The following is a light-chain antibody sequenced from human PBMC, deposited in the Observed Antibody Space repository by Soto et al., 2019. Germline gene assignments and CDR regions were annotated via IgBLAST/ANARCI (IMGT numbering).Light chain of an antibody. Sequence: EIVLTQSPATLALSPGERAILSCRASQSVSSSYLAWYQQKPGQAPRLLIYGASTRATGIPARFSGSGSGTEFTLTISSLQSEDFAVYYCQQYNNWPLITFGQGTRLEIK. J-gene: IGKJ5*01. V-gene: IGKV3-15*01. CDR3: QQYNNWPLIT. CDR1: QSVSSSY. CDR2: GAS.